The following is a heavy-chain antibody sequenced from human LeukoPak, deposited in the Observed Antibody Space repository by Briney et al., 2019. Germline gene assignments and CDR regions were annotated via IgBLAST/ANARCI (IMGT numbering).Heavy chain of an antibody. Sequence: GRSLRLSCAASGFTFGSYGMHWVRQAPGKGLEWVAVISYDGSNKYYADSVKGRFTISRDNSKNTLYLQMNSLRAEDTAVYYCAKDLVELRGLRGYCSGGSCLGPYYYYYGMDVWGQGTTVTVSS. V-gene: IGHV3-30*18. CDR1: GFTFGSYG. D-gene: IGHD2-15*01. J-gene: IGHJ6*02. CDR2: ISYDGSNK. CDR3: AKDLVELRGLRGYCSGGSCLGPYYYYYGMDV.